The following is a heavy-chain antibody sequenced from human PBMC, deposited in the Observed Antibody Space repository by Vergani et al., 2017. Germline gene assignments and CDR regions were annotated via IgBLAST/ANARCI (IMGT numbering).Heavy chain of an antibody. Sequence: EVQLEESGGGLVLPGRSLRLSCVASGFTSAGYAMHWVRQAPGKGLVWVSGMNGDGDTISYADSVKGRFTISRDNAKNTLFLQMNSLRAEDTAVYYCARARKFRFGVVWENWFDPWGQGTLVTVSS. CDR2: MNGDGDTI. V-gene: IGHV3-9*02. D-gene: IGHD3-3*01. J-gene: IGHJ5*02. CDR3: ARARKFRFGVVWENWFDP. CDR1: GFTSAGYA.